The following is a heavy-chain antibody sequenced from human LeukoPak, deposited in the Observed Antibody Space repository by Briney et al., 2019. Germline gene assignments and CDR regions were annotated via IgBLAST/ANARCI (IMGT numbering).Heavy chain of an antibody. V-gene: IGHV4-59*01. Sequence: SETLSLTCTVSGGSISPYYWSWIRQPPGKRLEWIGYIFYSGSTSFSPSLKSRVTMSVDTSKNQFSLKLSSVTAADTAVYYCARALVVGDATRKYYYYMDVWGKGTTVTVSS. D-gene: IGHD2-2*01. CDR1: GGSISPYY. J-gene: IGHJ6*03. CDR3: ARALVVGDATRKYYYYMDV. CDR2: IFYSGST.